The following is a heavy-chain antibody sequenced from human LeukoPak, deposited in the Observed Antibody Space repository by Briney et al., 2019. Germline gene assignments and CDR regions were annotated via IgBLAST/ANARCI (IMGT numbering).Heavy chain of an antibody. J-gene: IGHJ5*02. CDR1: GGSISSYY. CDR2: IYYSGST. V-gene: IGHV4-59*01. D-gene: IGHD2-15*01. Sequence: SETLSLTCTVSGGSISSYYWSWIRQPPGKGLEWIGYIYYSGSTNYNPSLKSRVTISVDTSKNQFSLKLSSVTAADTAVYYCAREMVGERGWFDPWGQGTLVSVSS. CDR3: AREMVGERGWFDP.